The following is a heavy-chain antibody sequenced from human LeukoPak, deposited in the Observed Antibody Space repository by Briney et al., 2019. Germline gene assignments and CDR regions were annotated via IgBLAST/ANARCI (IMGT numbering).Heavy chain of an antibody. CDR3: APHSSSIDY. V-gene: IGHV3-7*01. D-gene: IGHD6-6*01. Sequence: GGSLRLSCAASGFTFSNSWMSWVRQAPGKGLEWVANIKQDGSEKYYVDSVKGRFTISRDNVKNSLYLQMNSLRVEDTAVYYCAPHSSSIDYWGQGTLVTVSS. J-gene: IGHJ4*02. CDR2: IKQDGSEK. CDR1: GFTFSNSW.